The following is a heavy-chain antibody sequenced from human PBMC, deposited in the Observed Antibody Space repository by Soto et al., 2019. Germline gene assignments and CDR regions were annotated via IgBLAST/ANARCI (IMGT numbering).Heavy chain of an antibody. D-gene: IGHD2-15*01. CDR1: GFTFSNFW. V-gene: IGHV3-74*01. CDR3: ARDLRYCSGGTCYLYYYGMDV. Sequence: EVQLVESGGGLIQPGTSLRLSCAASGFTFSNFWMHWVRQAPGKWLVWVARINSDGSSTSYADSVKGRFTISRDNAKNTLYVQMNSLRAEDTAVYYCARDLRYCSGGTCYLYYYGMDVWGPGTTVTVSS. CDR2: INSDGSST. J-gene: IGHJ6*02.